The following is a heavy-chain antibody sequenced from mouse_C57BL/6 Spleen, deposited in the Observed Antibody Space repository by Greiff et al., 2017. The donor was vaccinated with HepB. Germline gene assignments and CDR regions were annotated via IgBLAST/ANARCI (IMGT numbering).Heavy chain of an antibody. CDR2: IYPGDGDT. V-gene: IGHV1-82*01. Sequence: VQRVESGPELVKPGASVKISCKASGYAFSSSWMNWVKQRPGKGLEWIGRIYPGDGDTNYNGKFKGKATLTADKSSSTAYMQLSSLTSEDSAFYFCARTYNSNYELAYWGQGTLVTVSA. D-gene: IGHD2-5*01. J-gene: IGHJ3*01. CDR1: GYAFSSSW. CDR3: ARTYNSNYELAY.